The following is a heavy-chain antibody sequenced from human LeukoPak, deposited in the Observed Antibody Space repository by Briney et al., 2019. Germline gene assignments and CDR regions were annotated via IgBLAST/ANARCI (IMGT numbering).Heavy chain of an antibody. D-gene: IGHD6-19*01. J-gene: IGHJ4*02. CDR3: ARSAVAGPDLYY. CDR2: MNPNSGNT. V-gene: IGHV1-8*01. Sequence: ASVKVSCKASGYTFTSYDINWVRQATGQGLEWMGWMNPNSGNTGYAQKFQGRVTMARNTSISTAYMELSSLRSEDTAVYYCARSAVAGPDLYYWGQGTLVTVSS. CDR1: GYTFTSYD.